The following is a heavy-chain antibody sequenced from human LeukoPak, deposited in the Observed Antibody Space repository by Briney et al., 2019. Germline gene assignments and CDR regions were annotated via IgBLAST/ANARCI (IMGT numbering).Heavy chain of an antibody. D-gene: IGHD1-14*01. J-gene: IGHJ6*02. CDR1: GYTFTSYG. CDR2: IIPILGIA. Sequence: SVKVSCKASGYTFTSYGISWVRQAPGQGLEWMGRIIPILGIANYAQKFQGRVTITADKSTSTAYMELSSLRSEDTAVYYCAREGIPEGYGMDVWGQGTTVTVSS. V-gene: IGHV1-69*04. CDR3: AREGIPEGYGMDV.